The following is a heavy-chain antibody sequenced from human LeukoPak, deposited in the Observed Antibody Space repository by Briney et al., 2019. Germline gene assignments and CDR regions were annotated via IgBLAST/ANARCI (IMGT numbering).Heavy chain of an antibody. CDR1: GFTFSSYG. Sequence: GKSLRLSCAASGFTFSSYGMHWVRQAPGKGLEWVEVISYDGSNKYYADSVKGRFTISRDNSKNTLYLQMNSLRAEDTAVYYCAKDLDDYSSVWGQGTLVTVSS. J-gene: IGHJ4*02. D-gene: IGHD4-11*01. CDR3: AKDLDDYSSV. CDR2: ISYDGSNK. V-gene: IGHV3-30*18.